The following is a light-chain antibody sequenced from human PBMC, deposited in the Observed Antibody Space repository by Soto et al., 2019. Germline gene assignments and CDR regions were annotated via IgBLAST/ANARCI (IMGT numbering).Light chain of an antibody. CDR3: SSYTSSRTLV. CDR1: SSNIGSNT. Sequence: QSVLTQPPSASGTPGQRVTISCSGSSSNIGSNTVNWYQQLPGTAPKLMIYEVSNRPSGVSHRFSGSKSDNTASLTISGLQTDDEADYYCSSYTSSRTLVFGTGTKVTVL. V-gene: IGLV1-44*01. J-gene: IGLJ1*01. CDR2: EVS.